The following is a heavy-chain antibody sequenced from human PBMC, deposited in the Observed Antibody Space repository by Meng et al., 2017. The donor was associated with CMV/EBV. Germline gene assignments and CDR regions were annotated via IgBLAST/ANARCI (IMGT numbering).Heavy chain of an antibody. J-gene: IGHJ6*02. CDR3: ATSGGYYYYGMDV. D-gene: IGHD6-25*01. V-gene: IGHV3-53*01. Sequence: GESLKISCAASGFTVSSNYMSWVRQAPGKGLEWVSVSYSGGSTYYADSVKGRFTISRDNSKNTLYLQMNSLRAEDTAVYYCATSGGYYYYGMDVWGQGTTVTVSS. CDR2: SYSGGST. CDR1: GFTVSSNY.